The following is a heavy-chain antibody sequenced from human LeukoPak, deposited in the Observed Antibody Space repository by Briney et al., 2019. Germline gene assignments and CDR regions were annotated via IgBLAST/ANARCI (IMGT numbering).Heavy chain of an antibody. V-gene: IGHV4-59*12. CDR2: IYYSGST. CDR3: ASGYFDY. CDR1: GGSISSYY. Sequence: SETLSLTCTVSGGSISSYYWSWIRQPPGKGLEWIGYIYYSGSTNYNPSLKSRVTISVDTSKNQFSLKLSSVTAADTAVYYCASGYFDYWGQGTLVTVSS. J-gene: IGHJ4*02.